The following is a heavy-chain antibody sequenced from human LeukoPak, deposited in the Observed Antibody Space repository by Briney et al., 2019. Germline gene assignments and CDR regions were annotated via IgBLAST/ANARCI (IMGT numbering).Heavy chain of an antibody. CDR2: ISSWGETI. CDR3: ASGVEAGKHYYGMDV. D-gene: IGHD6-13*01. CDR1: GLSFSRFE. V-gene: IGHV3-48*03. J-gene: IGHJ6*02. Sequence: GGSLRLSCAASGLSFSRFEMNWVRQAPGKGLEWVSYISSWGETIYYADSVWGRSTISRDNAKNSLFLQMNSLRAEDTAVYYCASGVEAGKHYYGMDVWGQGTTVTVSS.